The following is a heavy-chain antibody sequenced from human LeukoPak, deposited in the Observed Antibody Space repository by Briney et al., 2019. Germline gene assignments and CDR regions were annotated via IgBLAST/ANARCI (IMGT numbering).Heavy chain of an antibody. V-gene: IGHV4-61*02. CDR2: IYTSGST. CDR3: ARTSYSSGSYYFDY. Sequence: SETLSLTCTVSGGSISSGSYYWSWIRQPAGKGLEWIGRIYTSGSTNYNPSLESRVTISVDTSKNQFSLKLSSVTAADTAVYYCARTSYSSGSYYFDYWGQGTLVTVSS. CDR1: GGSISSGSYY. J-gene: IGHJ4*02. D-gene: IGHD6-19*01.